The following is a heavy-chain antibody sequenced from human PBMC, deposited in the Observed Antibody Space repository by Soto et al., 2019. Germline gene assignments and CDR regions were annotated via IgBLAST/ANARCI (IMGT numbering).Heavy chain of an antibody. CDR3: ARDDSGPHAFDY. D-gene: IGHD6-19*01. J-gene: IGHJ4*02. CDR2: IYSDETDS. CDR1: GFTFSSYW. Sequence: EVQLVESGGGLVEPGGSLRLSCAASGFTFSSYWMHWVRQVPGKGLVWVAHIYSDETDSHYADSVRGRFTISRDNAKNTLFLQMNSLRADDTAVYYCARDDSGPHAFDYWGQGTLVTVSS. V-gene: IGHV3-74*01.